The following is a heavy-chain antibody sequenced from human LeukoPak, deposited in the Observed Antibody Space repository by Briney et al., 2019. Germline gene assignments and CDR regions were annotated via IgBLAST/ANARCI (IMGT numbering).Heavy chain of an antibody. J-gene: IGHJ4*02. CDR3: ARLSEYDFWSGYPGYFDY. CDR2: IYPGDSDT. V-gene: IGHV5-51*01. D-gene: IGHD3-3*01. CDR1: GYSFTSYW. Sequence: GESLKISCKGSGYSFTSYWIGWVRQMPGKGLEWMGIIYPGDSDTRYSPSFQGQVTISADKSISTAYLQWSSLKASDTAMYYCARLSEYDFWSGYPGYFDYWGQGTLVTVSS.